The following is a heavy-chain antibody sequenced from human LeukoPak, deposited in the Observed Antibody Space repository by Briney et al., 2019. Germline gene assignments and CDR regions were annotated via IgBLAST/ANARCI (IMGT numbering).Heavy chain of an antibody. CDR3: ARQFFCSSTSCLLGFDY. J-gene: IGHJ4*02. CDR1: GYSFTSYW. Sequence: PGESLKISCKGSGYSFTSYWISWVRQMPGKGLEWMGIIYPGDSDTRYSPSFQGQVTISADKSISTAYLQWSSLKASDTAMYYCARQFFCSSTSCLLGFDYWGQGTLVTVSS. D-gene: IGHD2-2*01. V-gene: IGHV5-51*01. CDR2: IYPGDSDT.